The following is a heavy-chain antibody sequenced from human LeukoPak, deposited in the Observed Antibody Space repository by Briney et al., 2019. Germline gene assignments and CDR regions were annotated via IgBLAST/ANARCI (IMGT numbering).Heavy chain of an antibody. CDR1: GYTFTSYG. V-gene: IGHV1-18*01. Sequence: ASVKVSCKASGYTFTSYGISWVRQAPGQGLEWMGWISAYNGNTNYAQKFQGRVTMTEDTSTDTAYMELSSLRSEDTAVYYCATGSYNWNEEPTSNFDYWGQGTLVTVSS. D-gene: IGHD1-20*01. J-gene: IGHJ4*02. CDR3: ATGSYNWNEEPTSNFDY. CDR2: ISAYNGNT.